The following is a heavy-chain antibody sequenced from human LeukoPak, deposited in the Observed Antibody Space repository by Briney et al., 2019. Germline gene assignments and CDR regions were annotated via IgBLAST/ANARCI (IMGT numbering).Heavy chain of an antibody. V-gene: IGHV4-39*01. CDR1: GGSISSSIYY. CDR3: DLYGDYVLDAFDI. Sequence: SETLSLTCTVSGGSISSSIYYWGWIRQPPGKGLEWIGSIYYSGSTYYNPSLKSRVTISVDTSKNQFSLKLSSVTAADTAVYYCDLYGDYVLDAFDIWGQGTMVTVSS. CDR2: IYYSGST. J-gene: IGHJ3*02. D-gene: IGHD4-17*01.